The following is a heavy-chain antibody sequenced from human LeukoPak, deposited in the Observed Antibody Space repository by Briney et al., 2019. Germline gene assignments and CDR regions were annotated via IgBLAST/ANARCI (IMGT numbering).Heavy chain of an antibody. Sequence: GASVKVSCKASGGTFSSYAISWVRQAPGQGLEWMGGIIPIFGTANYAQKFQGRVTITADKSTSTAYMELSSLRSEDTAVYYCARGGKVAVAGSEYFQHWGQGTLVTVSS. CDR3: ARGGKVAVAGSEYFQH. J-gene: IGHJ1*01. CDR1: GGTFSSYA. V-gene: IGHV1-69*06. CDR2: IIPIFGTA. D-gene: IGHD6-19*01.